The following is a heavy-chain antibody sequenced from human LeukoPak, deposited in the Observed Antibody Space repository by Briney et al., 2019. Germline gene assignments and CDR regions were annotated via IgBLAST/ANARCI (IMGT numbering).Heavy chain of an antibody. CDR1: GGSISSYY. CDR2: IYYSGST. D-gene: IGHD4-17*01. J-gene: IGHJ4*02. CDR3: AILRHAYGGRFFDY. Sequence: SETLSLTCTVSGGSISSYYWSWIRQPPGKGLEWIGYIYYSGSTNYNPSLKSRVTISVYTSKNQFSLKLSSVTAADTAVYYCAILRHAYGGRFFDYWGQGTLVTVSS. V-gene: IGHV4-59*08.